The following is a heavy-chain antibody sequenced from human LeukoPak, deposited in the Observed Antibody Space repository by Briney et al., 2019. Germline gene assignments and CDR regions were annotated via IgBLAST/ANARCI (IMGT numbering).Heavy chain of an antibody. D-gene: IGHD6-19*01. CDR3: AREHSDWYEYYFDY. CDR1: GFTFSSYA. J-gene: IGHJ4*02. Sequence: PGRSLRLSCAASGFTFSSYAMHWVRQAPGKGLEWVAVISYDGSNKYYADSVKGRFTISRDNSKNTLYLQMNSLRAEDTAVYYCAREHSDWYEYYFDYWGQGTLVTVSS. V-gene: IGHV3-30-3*01. CDR2: ISYDGSNK.